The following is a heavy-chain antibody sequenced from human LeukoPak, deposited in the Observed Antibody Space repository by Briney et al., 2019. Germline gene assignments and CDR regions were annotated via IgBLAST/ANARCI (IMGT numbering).Heavy chain of an antibody. J-gene: IGHJ6*02. V-gene: IGHV4-31*03. CDR3: ARDRYDSYPMDV. CDR1: GGSISSGAYY. D-gene: IGHD3-3*01. CDR2: AHNSGST. Sequence: SQTLSLTCTVSGGSISSGAYYWSWIRQHPGKGLEWIGYAHNSGSTYYNPSLKSRISISVDTSKNQFSLKLSSVTAADTAVYYCARDRYDSYPMDVWGQGTTVTVSS.